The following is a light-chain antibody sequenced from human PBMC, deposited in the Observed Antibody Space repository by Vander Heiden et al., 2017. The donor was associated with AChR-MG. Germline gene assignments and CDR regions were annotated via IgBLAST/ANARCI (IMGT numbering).Light chain of an antibody. J-gene: IGLJ2*01. CDR1: SSNIGAGYD. CDR3: QSYDSSLSGYVV. Sequence: QSVLTQPPSVSGAPGQSVTISCTGSSSNIGAGYDVHWYQQLPGTAPNLLIYGNSNRPSGVPDRFSGSKSGTSASLAISGLQAEDEADYYCQSYDSSLSGYVVFGGGTKLTVL. CDR2: GNS. V-gene: IGLV1-40*01.